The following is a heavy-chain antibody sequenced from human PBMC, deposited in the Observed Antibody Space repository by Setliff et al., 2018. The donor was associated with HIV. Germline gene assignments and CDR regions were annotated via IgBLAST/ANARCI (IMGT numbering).Heavy chain of an antibody. CDR1: GGSINYYY. CDR3: ARGRKAVGDWVDP. V-gene: IGHV4-4*07. Sequence: PSETLSLTCTVSGGSINYYYWNWIRQPAGKGLEWLGRIHSNGNTNFNPSLKSRINMSVDMSKNQVSMKLTSVTAEDTALYYCARGRKAVGDWVDPWGQGIQVTVSS. J-gene: IGHJ5*02. CDR2: IHSNGNT.